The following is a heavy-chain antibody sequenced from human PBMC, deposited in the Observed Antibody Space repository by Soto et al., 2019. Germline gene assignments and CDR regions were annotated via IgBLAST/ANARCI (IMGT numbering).Heavy chain of an antibody. D-gene: IGHD3-10*01. J-gene: IGHJ4*02. Sequence: ASVKVSCKTSGYTFTSYGISWVRQAPGQGLEWMGWISAYNGNTNYAQKLQGRVTISVDTSKNQFSLKLSSVTAADTAVYYCARTLRRGPPFDYWGQGTLVTVSS. V-gene: IGHV1-18*01. CDR1: GYTFTSYG. CDR3: ARTLRRGPPFDY. CDR2: ISAYNGNT.